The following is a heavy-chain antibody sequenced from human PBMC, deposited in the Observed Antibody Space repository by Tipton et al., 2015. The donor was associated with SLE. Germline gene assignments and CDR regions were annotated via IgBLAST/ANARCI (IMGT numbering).Heavy chain of an antibody. Sequence: SLRLSCAASGFTVSSNYMSWVRQAPGKGLEWVSVIYSGGSTYYADSVKGRFTISRDNAKNSLYLQMNSLRAEDTAVYYCALTRVGGFDYWGQGTLVTVSS. J-gene: IGHJ4*02. V-gene: IGHV3-53*01. D-gene: IGHD3-16*01. CDR1: GFTVSSNY. CDR2: IYSGGST. CDR3: ALTRVGGFDY.